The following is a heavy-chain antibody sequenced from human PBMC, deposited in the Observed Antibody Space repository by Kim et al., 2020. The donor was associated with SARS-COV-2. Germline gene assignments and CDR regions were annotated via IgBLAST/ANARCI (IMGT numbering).Heavy chain of an antibody. J-gene: IGHJ3*02. D-gene: IGHD3-3*01. V-gene: IGHV3-73*01. CDR1: GFTFSSSP. CDR2: IRSRANNYAT. Sequence: GGSLRLSCAASGFTFSSSPLHWVRQAPGKGLEWVARIRSRANNYATAYAASVKGRFTISNDDSKHTPYLEMRGLKTADTALYSCTRIPATPLGFWYAFD. CDR3: TRIPATPLGFWYAFD.